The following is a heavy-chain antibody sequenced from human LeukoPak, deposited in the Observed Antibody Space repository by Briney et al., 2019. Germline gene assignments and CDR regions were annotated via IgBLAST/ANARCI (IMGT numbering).Heavy chain of an antibody. CDR1: GGSFSGYY. D-gene: IGHD7-27*01. V-gene: IGHV4-34*01. J-gene: IGHJ4*02. CDR3: ARGRRWGKNFDY. CDR2: INHSGST. Sequence: PSETLSLTCAVYGGSFSGYYWSWIRQPPGKGLEWIGEINHSGSTNYNPSLKSRVTISVDTSKNQFSLKLSSVTAADTAVYYCARGRRWGKNFDYCGQGTLVTVSS.